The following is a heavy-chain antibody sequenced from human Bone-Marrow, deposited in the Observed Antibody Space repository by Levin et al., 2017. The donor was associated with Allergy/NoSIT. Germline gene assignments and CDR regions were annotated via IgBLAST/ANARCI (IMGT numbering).Heavy chain of an antibody. Sequence: PGGSLRLSCTASGFTFTTYAMSWVRQAPGKGLEWVSGISVSGDKTYYADSVKGRFTISRDNAKNTLYLEMTGLGDEEAAIYCCAKHPYEFWSVYSIDLYLDFWGQGTLVTVSS. V-gene: IGHV3-23*01. CDR3: AKHPYEFWSVYSIDLYLDF. D-gene: IGHD3-3*01. CDR2: ISVSGDKT. J-gene: IGHJ4*02. CDR1: GFTFTTYA.